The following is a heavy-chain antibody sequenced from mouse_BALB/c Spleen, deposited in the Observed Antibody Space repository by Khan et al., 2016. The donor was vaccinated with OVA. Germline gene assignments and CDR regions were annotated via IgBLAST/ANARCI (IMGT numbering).Heavy chain of an antibody. D-gene: IGHD1-2*01. CDR2: ISPGSGDT. CDR1: GYTFTDYY. V-gene: IGHV1-77*01. J-gene: IGHJ3*01. CDR3: AIRNYFGYTFAY. Sequence: VQLQESGAELARPGASVKLSCKASGYTFTDYYINWVKQRTGQGLEWIGEISPGSGDTYYNERFKGKATLTADKSSSTAYMQLSSLTSEASAVYFCAIRNYFGYTFAYWGQWTLVTVSA.